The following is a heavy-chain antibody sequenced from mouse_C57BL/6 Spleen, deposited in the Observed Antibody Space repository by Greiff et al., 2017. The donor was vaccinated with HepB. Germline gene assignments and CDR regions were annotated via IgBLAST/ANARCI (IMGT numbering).Heavy chain of an antibody. CDR1: GYSITSGYD. V-gene: IGHV3-1*01. Sequence: EVQLQESGPGMVKPSQSLSLTCTVTGYSITSGYDWHWIRHFPGNKLEWMGYISYSGSTNYNPSLKSRISITHDTSKNHFFLKLNSVTTEDTATYYCARGGLDGYYDYWGQGTTLTVSS. J-gene: IGHJ2*01. D-gene: IGHD2-3*01. CDR3: ARGGLDGYYDY. CDR2: ISYSGST.